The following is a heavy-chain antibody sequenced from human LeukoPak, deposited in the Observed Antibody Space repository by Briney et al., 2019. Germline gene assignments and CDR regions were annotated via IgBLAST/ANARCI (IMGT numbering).Heavy chain of an antibody. D-gene: IGHD6-6*01. V-gene: IGHV4-34*01. CDR1: GGSFSGSY. Sequence: PSETLSLTCAVYGGSFSGSYWSWIRQPPGKGLEWIGEINHSGSTNYNPSLKSRVTISVDTSKNQFSLKLSSVTAADTAVYYCHSQSARPFFDYWGQGTLVTVSS. CDR2: INHSGST. CDR3: HSQSARPFFDY. J-gene: IGHJ4*02.